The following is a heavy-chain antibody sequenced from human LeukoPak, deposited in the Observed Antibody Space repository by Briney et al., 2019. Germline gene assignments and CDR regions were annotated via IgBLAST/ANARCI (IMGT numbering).Heavy chain of an antibody. CDR1: GFTFSSYS. CDR2: SSSSSSYI. CDR3: ARAGAATYYFDY. Sequence: PGGSLRLSCAASGFTFSSYSMNWVRQAPGKGLEWVSSSSSSSSYIYYADSVKGRFTISRDNAKTSLYLQMNSLRAEDTAVYYCARAGAATYYFDYSGQGTLVTVSS. J-gene: IGHJ4*02. V-gene: IGHV3-21*01. D-gene: IGHD1-26*01.